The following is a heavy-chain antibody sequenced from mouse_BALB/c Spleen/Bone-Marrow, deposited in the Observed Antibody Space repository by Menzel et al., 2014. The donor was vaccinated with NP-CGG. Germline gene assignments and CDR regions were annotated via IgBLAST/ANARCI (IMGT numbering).Heavy chain of an antibody. CDR3: ARKSYYDYDGQPWFAY. Sequence: EVKLMESGGGLVKPGGSLKLSCAASGFTFSSYAMSWVRQTPEKRLEWVATISSGGSYTYYPDSVKGRFTISRDDAKNTLYLQMSSLRSEDTAMYYCARKSYYDYDGQPWFAYWGQGTLVTVSA. D-gene: IGHD2-4*01. CDR1: GFTFSSYA. J-gene: IGHJ3*01. V-gene: IGHV5-9-3*01. CDR2: ISSGGSYT.